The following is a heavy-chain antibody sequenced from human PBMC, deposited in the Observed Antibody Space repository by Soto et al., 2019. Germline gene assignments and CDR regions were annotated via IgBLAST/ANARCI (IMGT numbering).Heavy chain of an antibody. V-gene: IGHV3-30*15. D-gene: IGHD6-13*01. CDR2: ISYDGSSK. CDR3: ARDPNAGLAEY. CDR1: GFIFNRYA. J-gene: IGHJ4*02. Sequence: QGQLVQSGGGVVQPGKSRRLSCAASGFIFNRYAFNWVRQDPGKGLEWVAQISYDGSSKYYGHSVKGRFTISRDNSNNTTFLHISTLRPEDTAVYYCARDPNAGLAEYWGQGTLVTVSS.